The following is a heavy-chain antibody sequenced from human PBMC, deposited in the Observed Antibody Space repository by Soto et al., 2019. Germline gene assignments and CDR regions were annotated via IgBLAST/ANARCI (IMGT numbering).Heavy chain of an antibody. CDR1: GFTFSSCA. D-gene: IGHD2-15*01. V-gene: IGHV3-23*01. CDR3: AKGHPGGSCYSGLDC. J-gene: IGHJ4*02. Sequence: QTGGSLRLSCAASGFTFSSCAMTWVRQAPGKGLEWVLCISGSGDTTYYADSVKGRFTISRDTSKNTVYLQMNSLRADDTAVYYCAKGHPGGSCYSGLDCWGQGTLVT. CDR2: ISGSGDTT.